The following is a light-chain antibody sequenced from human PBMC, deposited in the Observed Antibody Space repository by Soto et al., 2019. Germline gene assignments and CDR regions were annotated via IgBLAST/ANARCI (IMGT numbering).Light chain of an antibody. V-gene: IGLV2-8*01. J-gene: IGLJ2*01. CDR3: SSYGGNNNLL. CDR2: EVT. CDR1: SSDVGGYDY. Sequence: QSVLTQPPSASGTPEQSVAISCPGTSSDVGGYDYVSWYQQHPGKAPKLMMYEVTKRPSGVPDRFSGSKSGNTASLTVSGLQAEDEADYYCSSYGGNNNLLFGGGTKLTVL.